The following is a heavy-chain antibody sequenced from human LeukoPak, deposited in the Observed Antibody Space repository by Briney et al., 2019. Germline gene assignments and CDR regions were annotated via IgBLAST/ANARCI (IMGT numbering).Heavy chain of an antibody. D-gene: IGHD6-13*01. CDR2: IYTSGST. Sequence: SRTLSLTCTVSGGSISSGSYYWRWIRQPAGKGLKWIGRIYTSGSTNYNPSLKSRVTISVDTSKNQFSLKLSSVTAADTAVYYCARVRIAAAYDAFDIWGQGTMVTVSS. CDR1: GGSISSGSYY. J-gene: IGHJ3*02. V-gene: IGHV4-61*02. CDR3: ARVRIAAAYDAFDI.